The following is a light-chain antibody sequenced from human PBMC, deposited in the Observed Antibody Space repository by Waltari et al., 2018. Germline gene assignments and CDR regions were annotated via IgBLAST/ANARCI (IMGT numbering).Light chain of an antibody. CDR3: CSYAGSSTYV. V-gene: IGLV2-23*02. Sequence: SALTQPASVSGSPGQSHTISCTGTSSDVGKYNLVSLYQQHPGKAPKLIIYEVNKRPSGVSNRFSGSKSGNTASLTISGLQAEDEADYYCCSYAGSSTYVFGTGTKVTVL. J-gene: IGLJ1*01. CDR2: EVN. CDR1: SSDVGKYNL.